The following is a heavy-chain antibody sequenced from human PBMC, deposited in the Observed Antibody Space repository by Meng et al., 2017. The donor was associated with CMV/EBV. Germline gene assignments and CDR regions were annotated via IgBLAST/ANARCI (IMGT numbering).Heavy chain of an antibody. D-gene: IGHD4-23*01. J-gene: IGHJ4*02. V-gene: IGHV4-4*07. CDR3: ARVLRWNGVIDY. CDR2: IYTSGST. CDR1: GGSISSYC. Sequence: QGPLQGAVPGLVKPSETLSLTCTVPGGSISSYCWGWIRQPAGKGLEWIGRIYTSGSTNYNPSLKSRVTMSVDTSKNQFSLKLSSVTAADTAVYYCARVLRWNGVIDYWGQGTLVTVSS.